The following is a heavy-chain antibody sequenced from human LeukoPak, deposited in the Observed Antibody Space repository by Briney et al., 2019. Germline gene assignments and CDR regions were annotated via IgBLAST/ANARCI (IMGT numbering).Heavy chain of an antibody. CDR2: LYSGGNT. J-gene: IGHJ4*02. CDR1: GGSIRSYF. V-gene: IGHV4-4*07. D-gene: IGHD3-9*01. Sequence: SETLSLTCTVSGGSIRSYFWSWIRQPAGKGLEWIGRLYSGGNTNYNPSLESRVTMSVDTSKNQFSLKLSSVTAADTAVYYCARQRIDYDILATDDYWGQGTLVTVSS. CDR3: ARQRIDYDILATDDY.